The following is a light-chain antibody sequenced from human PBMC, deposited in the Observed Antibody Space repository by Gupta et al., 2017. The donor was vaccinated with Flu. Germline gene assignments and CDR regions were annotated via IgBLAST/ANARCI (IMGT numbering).Light chain of an antibody. CDR3: CSYAGGYV. Sequence: GTSTDLASYNLVSWYQQPPSKAPRLIIYEVAKRPSGVSSRFSGSKSGDTASMTISGLQDDDEGDYYCCSYAGGYVFGIGTRVTVL. CDR1: STDLASYNL. V-gene: IGLV2-23*02. J-gene: IGLJ1*01. CDR2: EVA.